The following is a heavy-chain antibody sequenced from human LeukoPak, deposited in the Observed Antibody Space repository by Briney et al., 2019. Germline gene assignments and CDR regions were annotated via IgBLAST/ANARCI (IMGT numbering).Heavy chain of an antibody. D-gene: IGHD3-22*01. J-gene: IGHJ6*02. CDR3: ARRDDSYYNTGMDV. CDR1: GYTFTSYG. V-gene: IGHV1-18*01. Sequence: ASVKVSSKASGYTFTSYGISWVRQAPGQGLEWMGWISAYNGNTNYAQKLQGRVTMTTDTSTSTAYMELRSLRSDDTAVYYCARRDDSYYNTGMDVWGQGATVTVSS. CDR2: ISAYNGNT.